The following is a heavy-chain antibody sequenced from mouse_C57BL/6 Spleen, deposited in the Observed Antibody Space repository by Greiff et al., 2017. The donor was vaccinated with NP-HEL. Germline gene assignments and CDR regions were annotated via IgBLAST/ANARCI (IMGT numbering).Heavy chain of an antibody. Sequence: VQLKQSGAELVRPGASVKLSCTASGFNIKDYYMHWVKQRPEQGLEWIGRIDPEDGDTEYAPKFQGKATMTADTSSNTAYLQLSSLTSEDTAVYYCTNYYGSSFYWYFDVWGTGTTVTVSS. CDR3: TNYYGSSFYWYFDV. CDR1: GFNIKDYY. V-gene: IGHV14-1*01. D-gene: IGHD1-1*01. CDR2: IDPEDGDT. J-gene: IGHJ1*03.